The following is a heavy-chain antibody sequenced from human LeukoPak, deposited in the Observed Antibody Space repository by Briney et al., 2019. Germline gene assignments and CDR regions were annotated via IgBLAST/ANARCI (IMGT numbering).Heavy chain of an antibody. CDR3: ARGRMGVGIEATILSAGWCAP. Sequence: SETLSLTCAVYGGSFSGYYWSWIRQPPGKGLEWIGEINHSGSTNYNPSLKSRVTISVDTSKNQFSLKLSSVAAADTAVYYCARGRMGVGIEATILSAGWCAPWGQGNLVTVSS. V-gene: IGHV4-34*01. CDR1: GGSFSGYY. J-gene: IGHJ5*02. CDR2: INHSGST. D-gene: IGHD5-12*01.